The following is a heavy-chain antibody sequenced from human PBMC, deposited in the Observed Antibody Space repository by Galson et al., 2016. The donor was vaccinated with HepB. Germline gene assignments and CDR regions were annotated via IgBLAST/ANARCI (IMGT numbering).Heavy chain of an antibody. CDR1: GYAFDTYG. V-gene: IGHV1-18*04. CDR3: ARGHNVGYFDH. Sequence: SVKVSCKASGYAFDTYGITWVRQAPGQGLEWVGWVSTENGDTRYAQRVQGRVTMTMDPSTTTAYMELRTLRSDDTAVYYCARGHNVGYFDHWGRGTLIIVSS. D-gene: IGHD2-15*01. CDR2: VSTENGDT. J-gene: IGHJ2*01.